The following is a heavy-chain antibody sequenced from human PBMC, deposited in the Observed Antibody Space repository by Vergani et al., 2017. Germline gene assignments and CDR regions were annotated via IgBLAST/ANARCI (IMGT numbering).Heavy chain of an antibody. Sequence: QVQLPQWGAGLLKPSETLSLTCAVYGGSFSGYYWSWIRQPPGKGLEWIGEINHSGSTNYNPSLKSRVTISGDTSKNQFSLKLSSVTAADTAVYYCARGQWFGFWGQGTLVTVSS. CDR3: ARGQWFGF. V-gene: IGHV4-34*01. CDR2: INHSGST. CDR1: GGSFSGYY. J-gene: IGHJ5*01.